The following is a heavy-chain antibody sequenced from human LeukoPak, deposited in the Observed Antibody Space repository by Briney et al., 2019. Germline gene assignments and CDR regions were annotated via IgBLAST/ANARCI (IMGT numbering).Heavy chain of an antibody. J-gene: IGHJ6*02. Sequence: GGSLRLSCAASAFTFSTYSMYWVRQAPGKGLEWLAVISHDGNTKYYAGSVKGQFTISRDNSKNTLYLQMNSLSPEDTAIYYCARARSSGWLNYPMDVWGQGTTVTVPS. CDR3: ARARSSGWLNYPMDV. V-gene: IGHV3-30-3*01. D-gene: IGHD6-19*01. CDR2: ISHDGNTK. CDR1: AFTFSTYS.